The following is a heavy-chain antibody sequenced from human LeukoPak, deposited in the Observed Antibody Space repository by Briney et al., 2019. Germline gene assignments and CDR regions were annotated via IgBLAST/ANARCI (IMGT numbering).Heavy chain of an antibody. V-gene: IGHV4-38-2*02. Sequence: SETLSLTCTVSGYSINSGYYWAWIRQPPGKGLQWIGSIYHSGSTYYNPSLKSRVTISVDTSKNQFSLKLSSVTAADTAVYYCARGLRGYNWFDPWGQGTLVTVSS. D-gene: IGHD2-15*01. CDR3: ARGLRGYNWFDP. CDR1: GYSINSGYY. CDR2: IYHSGST. J-gene: IGHJ5*02.